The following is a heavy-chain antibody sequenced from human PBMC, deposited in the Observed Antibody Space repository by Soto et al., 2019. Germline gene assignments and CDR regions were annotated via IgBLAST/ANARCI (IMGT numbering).Heavy chain of an antibody. CDR1: GGSFSGYY. Sequence: SETLSLTGTVYGGSFSGYYWSWIRQPPGKGLEWIGEINDSGSTNYNPSLKSRVTISVDTSKNQFSLKLSSVTAADTAVYYCAREYDYGAYYYYYGMGGWGQGPRLTASS. CDR2: INDSGST. V-gene: IGHV4-34*01. J-gene: IGHJ6*02. D-gene: IGHD4-17*01. CDR3: AREYDYGAYYYYYGMGG.